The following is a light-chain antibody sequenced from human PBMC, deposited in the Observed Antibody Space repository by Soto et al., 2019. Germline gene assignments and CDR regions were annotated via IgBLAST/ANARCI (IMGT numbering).Light chain of an antibody. CDR3: QQYNNWPRT. Sequence: EIVMTQSPVTLSVSPGERATLSCRASQSVSSYLAWYHQKPGQAPRLLIYGASTRATGIPARFSGSGSGTEFTLTINSLQSEDFAVYYCQQYNNWPRTFGQGTKVELK. J-gene: IGKJ1*01. CDR2: GAS. CDR1: QSVSSY. V-gene: IGKV3-15*01.